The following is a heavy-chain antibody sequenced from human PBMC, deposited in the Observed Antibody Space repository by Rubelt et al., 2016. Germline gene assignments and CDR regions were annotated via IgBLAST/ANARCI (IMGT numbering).Heavy chain of an antibody. CDR2: ISAYNGNT. CDR3: ARDTRYSSSSNFDY. V-gene: IGHV1-18*01. J-gene: IGHJ4*02. CDR1: GYTFTSFG. Sequence: QVQLVQSGAEVKKPGASVKVSCKASGYTFTSFGISWVRQAPGQVLEWMGWISAYNGNTNYDQKLQGRVTMTTDTSTSTAYMERRSRRSDDTAVYYCARDTRYSSSSNFDYWGQGTLVTVSS. D-gene: IGHD6-13*01.